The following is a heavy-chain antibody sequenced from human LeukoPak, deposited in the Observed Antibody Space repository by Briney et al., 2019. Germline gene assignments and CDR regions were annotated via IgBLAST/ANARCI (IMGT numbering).Heavy chain of an antibody. Sequence: SETLSLTCTVSGGSVSSGSYYRSWIRQPPGKGLEWIGYVFYSGGTNYNPSLKSRVTISLDTSKNQLSLKLTSVTAADTAVYYCARAGYCSGGDCYSTIDYWGQGTLVTVSS. V-gene: IGHV4-61*01. J-gene: IGHJ4*02. CDR3: ARAGYCSGGDCYSTIDY. CDR2: VFYSGGT. D-gene: IGHD2-15*01. CDR1: GGSVSSGSYY.